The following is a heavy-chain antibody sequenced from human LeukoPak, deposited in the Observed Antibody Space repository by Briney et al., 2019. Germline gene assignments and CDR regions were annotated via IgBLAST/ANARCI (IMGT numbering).Heavy chain of an antibody. CDR2: IYTSGST. D-gene: IGHD3-22*01. J-gene: IGHJ4*02. Sequence: PSQTLSLTCTVSGGSISSGSYYWSWIRQPAGKGPEWIGRIYTSGSTDYNPSLKSRVTISVDTSKNQFSLKLSSVTAADTAVYYCARGGWNKFDYWGQGTLVTVSS. V-gene: IGHV4-61*02. CDR3: ARGGWNKFDY. CDR1: GGSISSGSYY.